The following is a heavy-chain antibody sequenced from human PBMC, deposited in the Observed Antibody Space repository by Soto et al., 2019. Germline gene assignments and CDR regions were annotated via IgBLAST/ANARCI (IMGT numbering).Heavy chain of an antibody. J-gene: IGHJ4*02. V-gene: IGHV1-3*01. CDR1: GYTFTSYA. CDR2: SNAGNGNT. D-gene: IGHD6-6*01. CDR3: ARSRLTRQLVDY. Sequence: ASVKVSCKASGYTFTSYAMHWVRQAPGQRLEWMGWSNAGNGNTKYSQKFQGRVTITRDTSASTAYMELSSLRSEDTAVYYCARSRLTRQLVDYWGQGTLVTVSS.